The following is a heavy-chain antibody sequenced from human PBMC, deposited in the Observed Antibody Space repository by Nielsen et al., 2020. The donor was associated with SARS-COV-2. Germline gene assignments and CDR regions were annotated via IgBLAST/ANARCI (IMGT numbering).Heavy chain of an antibody. Sequence: SETLSLICTVSGASISDYYWSWIRQPAGKGLEWIGRIHSSDSTYYNPSLKSRVTMSVDTSQKQFPLRLTSVTAADTAVYYCARDYYGDYLDGFDIWGQGTVVTVSS. CDR3: ARDYYGDYLDGFDI. J-gene: IGHJ3*02. CDR1: GASISDYY. D-gene: IGHD4-17*01. V-gene: IGHV4-4*07. CDR2: IHSSDST.